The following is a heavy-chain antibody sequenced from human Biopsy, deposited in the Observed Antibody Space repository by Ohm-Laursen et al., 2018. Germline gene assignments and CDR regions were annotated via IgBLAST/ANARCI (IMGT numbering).Heavy chain of an antibody. J-gene: IGHJ6*02. CDR1: GESSSGYF. CDR3: ARGSGYFKLDV. Sequence: GTLPLTCAVNGESSSGYFWNWIRQPPGKGLEWIGEINQSGSTKYNPSLKRRATLSADSSNSQFSPRLTSVTAADTAIYYCARGSGYFKLDVWGQGATVTVSS. D-gene: IGHD5-12*01. V-gene: IGHV4-34*01. CDR2: INQSGST.